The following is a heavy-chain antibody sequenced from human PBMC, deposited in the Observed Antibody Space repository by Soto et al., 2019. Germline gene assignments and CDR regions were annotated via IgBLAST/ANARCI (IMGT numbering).Heavy chain of an antibody. CDR3: AKDFERGPIAVTGTFDY. D-gene: IGHD6-19*01. V-gene: IGHV3-23*01. J-gene: IGHJ4*02. Sequence: GSLRLSCAASGFTFSTYAMSWVRQAPGKGLQWISLIGGSGGGTYYADSVKGRFTVSRDNAKNTLYLQMNSLRAEDTAVYFCAKDFERGPIAVTGTFDYWGQGSLVTVSS. CDR2: IGGSGGGT. CDR1: GFTFSTYA.